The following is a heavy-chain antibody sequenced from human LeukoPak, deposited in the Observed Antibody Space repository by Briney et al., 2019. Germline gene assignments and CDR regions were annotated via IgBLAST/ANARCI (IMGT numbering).Heavy chain of an antibody. CDR2: INARGDT. CDR3: ARAQVPAARVYNWFAP. J-gene: IGHJ5*02. V-gene: IGHV4-34*01. D-gene: IGHD2-2*01. Sequence: SETLSLTCAVYGWSFNDYYWNWIRQPPGKGLEWIGEINARGDTNYNPSLKSRVTISVDTSKKQFSLRLTSMIAADTALYYCARAQVPAARVYNWFAPWGQEPLVPVPP. CDR1: GWSFNDYY.